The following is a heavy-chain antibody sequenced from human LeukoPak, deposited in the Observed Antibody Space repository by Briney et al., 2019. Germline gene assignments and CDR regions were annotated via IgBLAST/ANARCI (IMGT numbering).Heavy chain of an antibody. CDR3: AKDSTIAAAGQDAFDI. J-gene: IGHJ3*02. D-gene: IGHD6-13*01. CDR1: GFTFSSYA. Sequence: GGSLRLSCAASGFTFSSYAMSWVRQAPGKGLEWVSAISGSGGSTYYADSVKGRFTISRDNSKNTLYLQMNSLRAEDTAVYYCAKDSTIAAAGQDAFDIWGQGTMVTVSS. CDR2: ISGSGGST. V-gene: IGHV3-23*01.